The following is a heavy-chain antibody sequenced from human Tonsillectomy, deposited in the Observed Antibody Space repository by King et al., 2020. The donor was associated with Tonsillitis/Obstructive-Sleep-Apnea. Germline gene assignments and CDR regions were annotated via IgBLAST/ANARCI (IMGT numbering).Heavy chain of an antibody. D-gene: IGHD3-9*01. V-gene: IGHV3-30*04. CDR1: GLTFSSYA. CDR2: ISYDGINK. J-gene: IGHJ4*02. CDR3: ARAQGRYFDRLSHELDS. Sequence: VQLVESGGGVVQAGGSLRVSCVASGLTFSSYAMHWVRQAPGKGLEWVALISYDGINKYYADSVKGRFTISRDNSKNTLYLQLNSLRADDTAVYYCARAQGRYFDRLSHELDSWGQGTLVTVSS.